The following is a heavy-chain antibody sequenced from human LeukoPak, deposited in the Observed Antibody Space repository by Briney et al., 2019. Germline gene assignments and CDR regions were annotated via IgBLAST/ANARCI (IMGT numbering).Heavy chain of an antibody. Sequence: GGSLRLSCAASGFTFSSYSMNWVRQAPGKGLEWVSSISSSSSYIYYADSVKGRFNIYRDNAKNSLYLQMNSLRAEDTAVYYCARRGYYDSSGYNQHYGMDVWAKGPRSPSP. J-gene: IGHJ6*02. CDR2: ISSSSSYI. D-gene: IGHD3-22*01. V-gene: IGHV3-21*01. CDR1: GFTFSSYS. CDR3: ARRGYYDSSGYNQHYGMDV.